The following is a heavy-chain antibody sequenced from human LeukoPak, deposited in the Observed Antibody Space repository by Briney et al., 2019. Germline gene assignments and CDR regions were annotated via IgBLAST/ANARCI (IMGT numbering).Heavy chain of an antibody. CDR2: ISYDGSNK. J-gene: IGHJ4*02. CDR3: ARDRRVLRFLEWLFHFDY. D-gene: IGHD3-3*01. CDR1: GFTFSSYA. Sequence: PGGSLRLSCAASGFTFSSYAMHWVRQAPGKGLEWVAVISYDGSNKYYADSVKGRFTISRDNSKNTLYLQMNSLRAEDTAVYYCARDRRVLRFLEWLFHFDYWGQGTLVTVSS. V-gene: IGHV3-30-3*01.